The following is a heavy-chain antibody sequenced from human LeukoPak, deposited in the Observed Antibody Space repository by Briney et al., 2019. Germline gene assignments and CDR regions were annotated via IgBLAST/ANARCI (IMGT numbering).Heavy chain of an antibody. CDR2: INPSTGAT. D-gene: IGHD6-19*01. CDR3: ARDDRIAVAGPYYFGH. Sequence: ASVKVSCKASGYTFTSYYLHWVRQAPGQGLEWMGVINPSTGATTYAQKFQGRVTVTRDTSTSRVYMELSSLRSEDTAVYYCARDDRIAVAGPYYFGHWGQGTLVTVSS. V-gene: IGHV1-46*01. CDR1: GYTFTSYY. J-gene: IGHJ4*02.